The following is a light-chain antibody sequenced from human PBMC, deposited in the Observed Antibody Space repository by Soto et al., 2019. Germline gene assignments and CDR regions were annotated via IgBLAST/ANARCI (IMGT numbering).Light chain of an antibody. CDR1: QSISTN. Sequence: EVVMTQSPATLSVSPGERATLSCRASQSISTNLVWYQQKPGQAPRLLIYGASTRATDIPARFSGSGSGTEFTLVISSLQSEDFGVYYCQQYNNWPPITFGQGTRLEI. CDR2: GAS. CDR3: QQYNNWPPIT. J-gene: IGKJ5*01. V-gene: IGKV3-15*01.